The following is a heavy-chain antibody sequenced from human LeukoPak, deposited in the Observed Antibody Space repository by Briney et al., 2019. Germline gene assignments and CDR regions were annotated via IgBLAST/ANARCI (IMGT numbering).Heavy chain of an antibody. CDR2: IKQDGSEK. CDR3: ARDGDSGYCSGGSCYYYYYGMDV. D-gene: IGHD2-15*01. CDR1: GFTFSSYW. Sequence: PGGSLRLSCAASGFTFSSYWMSWVRQAPGKGLEWVANIKQDGSEKYYVDSVKGRFTISRDNAKNSLYLQMNSLRAEDTAVYYCARDGDSGYCSGGSCYYYYYGMDVWGQGTTVTVSS. J-gene: IGHJ6*02. V-gene: IGHV3-7*01.